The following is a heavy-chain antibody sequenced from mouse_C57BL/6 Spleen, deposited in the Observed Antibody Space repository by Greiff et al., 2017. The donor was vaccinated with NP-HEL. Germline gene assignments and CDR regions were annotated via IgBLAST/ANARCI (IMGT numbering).Heavy chain of an antibody. CDR2: IHPSDSDT. V-gene: IGHV1-74*01. D-gene: IGHD1-1*01. CDR1: GYTFTSYW. Sequence: QVQLKQPGAELVKPGASVKVSCKASGYTFTSYWMHWVKQRPGQGLEWIGRIHPSDSDTNYNQKFKGKATLTVDKSSSTAYMQLSSLTSEDSAVYYCAMYYGSSYGGFDYWGQGTTLTVSS. CDR3: AMYYGSSYGGFDY. J-gene: IGHJ2*01.